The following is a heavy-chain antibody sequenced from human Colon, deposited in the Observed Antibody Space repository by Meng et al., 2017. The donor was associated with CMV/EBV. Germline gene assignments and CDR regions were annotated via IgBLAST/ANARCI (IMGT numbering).Heavy chain of an antibody. V-gene: IGHV3-23*01. Sequence: FSSYVMSWVRQAPGKGLEWVSGIGHSGSKTYYADSVKGRFNISRDNSKNILYLQMNNLRVEDTAIYFCAKDFSGLRFLEWPPYFLDVWGQGSLVTVSS. CDR3: AKDFSGLRFLEWPPYFLDV. D-gene: IGHD3-3*01. CDR2: IGHSGSKT. CDR1: FSSYV. J-gene: IGHJ4*02.